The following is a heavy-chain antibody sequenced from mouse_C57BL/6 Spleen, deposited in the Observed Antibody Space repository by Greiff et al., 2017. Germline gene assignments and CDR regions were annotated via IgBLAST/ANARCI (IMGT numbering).Heavy chain of an antibody. J-gene: IGHJ1*03. CDR1: GFTFSSYA. CDR2: ISDGGSYT. CDR3: AREGDENWYFDV. Sequence: EVMLVESGGGLVKPGGSLKLYCAASGFTFSSYAMSWVRQTPEKRLEWVATISDGGSYTYYPDNVKGRFTISRDNAKNNLYLQMSHLKSEDTAMYYCAREGDENWYFDVWGTGTTVTVSS. V-gene: IGHV5-4*01.